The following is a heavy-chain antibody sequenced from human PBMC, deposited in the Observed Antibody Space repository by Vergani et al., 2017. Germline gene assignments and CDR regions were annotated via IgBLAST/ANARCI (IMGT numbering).Heavy chain of an antibody. CDR2: ISSSSSYI. D-gene: IGHD1-26*01. Sequence: EVQLVESGGGLVKPGGSLRLSCAASGFTFSSYSMNWVRQAPGKGLEWVSSISSSSSYIYYADSVKGRFTISRDNAKNSLYLQMNSLRAEDTAVYYCARVGVGAPYYYMDVWGKGTTVTVSS. CDR3: ARVGVGAPYYYMDV. V-gene: IGHV3-21*01. CDR1: GFTFSSYS. J-gene: IGHJ6*03.